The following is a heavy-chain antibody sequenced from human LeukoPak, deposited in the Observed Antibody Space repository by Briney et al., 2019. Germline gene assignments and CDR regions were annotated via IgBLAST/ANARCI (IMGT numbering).Heavy chain of an antibody. CDR1: AFTFSTYS. Sequence: GGSLRLSCAASAFTFSTYSFDWVRQAPGKGLEWVSSISYSSSYIYYADSAKGRFTISRDNAKSSLYLQMNSLRAEDTAVYYCARRGSSGNTPEAFDMWGQGTLVTVSS. CDR3: ARRGSSGNTPEAFDM. D-gene: IGHD3-22*01. CDR2: ISYSSSYI. V-gene: IGHV3-21*01. J-gene: IGHJ3*02.